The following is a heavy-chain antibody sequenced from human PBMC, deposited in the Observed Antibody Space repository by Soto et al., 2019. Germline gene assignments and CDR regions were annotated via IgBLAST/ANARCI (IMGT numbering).Heavy chain of an antibody. CDR2: TYYRSKWYN. J-gene: IGHJ4*02. CDR3: ARGSPPYSSGPLDY. D-gene: IGHD6-19*01. V-gene: IGHV6-1*01. Sequence: SHTRSLTCGASGDGVSSITVAAESIKQSPSRGLEWLGRTYYRSKWYNDYAVSVKSRITINPDTSKNQFSLQLNSVTPEDTAVYYCARGSPPYSSGPLDYWGQGTLVTVS. CDR1: GDGVSSITVA.